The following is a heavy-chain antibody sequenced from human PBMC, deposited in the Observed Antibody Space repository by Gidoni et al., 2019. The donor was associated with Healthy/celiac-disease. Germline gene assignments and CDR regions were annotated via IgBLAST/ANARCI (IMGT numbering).Heavy chain of an antibody. CDR2: IIPIFGTA. D-gene: IGHD6-19*01. CDR1: GGPFSRYA. Sequence: VPLVQSGSEVKTPGSSVQVSCTASGGPFSRYAISWGRQAPGQGLEWMGGIIPIFGTANYAQKCQGRVTITADESTSTAYMELSSLRSEDTDVDYCARDGLRLETNNWFDPWGQGTLVTVSS. V-gene: IGHV1-69*01. J-gene: IGHJ5*02. CDR3: ARDGLRLETNNWFDP.